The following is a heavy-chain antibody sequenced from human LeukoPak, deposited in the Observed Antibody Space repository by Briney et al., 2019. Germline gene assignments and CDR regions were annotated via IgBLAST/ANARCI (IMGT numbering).Heavy chain of an antibody. Sequence: GGSLRLSCAASGFTFSSYAMGWVRQAPGKGLEWVSVIYSGGSTYYADSVKGRFTISRDNSKNTLYLQMNSLRAEDTAVYYCARDPYWGQGTLVTVSS. CDR3: ARDPY. J-gene: IGHJ4*02. V-gene: IGHV3-53*01. CDR2: IYSGGST. CDR1: GFTFSSYA.